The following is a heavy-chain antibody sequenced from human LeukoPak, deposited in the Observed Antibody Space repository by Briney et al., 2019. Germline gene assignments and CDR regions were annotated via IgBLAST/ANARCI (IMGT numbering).Heavy chain of an antibody. CDR3: ARAYYYATDV. Sequence: GASVTVSCKASGYTFTGYYMHWVRQAPGQGLEWMGCINPNSGGTNYAEKFQGRVTMTRDTSISTAYMDLSRLRSDDAAVYYCARAYYYATDVWGQGTTVTVSS. V-gene: IGHV1-2*02. J-gene: IGHJ6*02. CDR2: INPNSGGT. CDR1: GYTFTGYY.